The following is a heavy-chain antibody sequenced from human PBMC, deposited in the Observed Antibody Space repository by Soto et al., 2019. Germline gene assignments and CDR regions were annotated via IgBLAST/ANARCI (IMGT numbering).Heavy chain of an antibody. V-gene: IGHV3-23*01. CDR1: GFTFSSYA. CDR3: ARVMITFGGVIGHDAFDI. J-gene: IGHJ3*02. CDR2: ISGSGGST. D-gene: IGHD3-16*02. Sequence: GGSLRLSCAASGFTFSSYAMSWVRQAPGKGLEWVSAISGSGGSTYYADSVKGRFTISRDNSKNTLYLQMNSLRAEDTAVYYSARVMITFGGVIGHDAFDIWGQGTMVTVSS.